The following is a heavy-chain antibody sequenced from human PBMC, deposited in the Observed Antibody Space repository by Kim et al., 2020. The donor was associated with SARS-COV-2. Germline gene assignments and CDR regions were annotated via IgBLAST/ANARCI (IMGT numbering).Heavy chain of an antibody. CDR1: ELPFSYSE. CDR2: INGNARTI. V-gene: IGHV3-48*03. D-gene: IGHD6-13*01. J-gene: IGHJ3*02. Sequence: GGSLTLSCAASELPFSYSEMNWVRQAPGKGLEWISYINGNARTIFYADSVRGRFTVSRDNAKNLLFLQMSGLRGEDTAVYYCARELAARGFDIWGQGTTVTVSS. CDR3: ARELAARGFDI.